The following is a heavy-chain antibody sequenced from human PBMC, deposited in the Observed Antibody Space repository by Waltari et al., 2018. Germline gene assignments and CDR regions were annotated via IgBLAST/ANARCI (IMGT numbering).Heavy chain of an antibody. J-gene: IGHJ4*02. Sequence: QVQLQESGPGLVKPSETLSLTCTVSGGSISSYYWSWIRQPPGKGLEWIGYIYYSGSTNDNPALKSRVTISVDTSKNQFSLKLSSVTAADTAVYYCARVGYSSSYFDYWGQGTLVTVSS. D-gene: IGHD6-6*01. V-gene: IGHV4-59*01. CDR1: GGSISSYY. CDR3: ARVGYSSSYFDY. CDR2: IYYSGST.